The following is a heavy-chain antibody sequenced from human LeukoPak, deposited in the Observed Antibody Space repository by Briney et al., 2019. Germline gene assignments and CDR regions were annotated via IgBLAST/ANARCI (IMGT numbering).Heavy chain of an antibody. J-gene: IGHJ5*02. V-gene: IGHV4-59*01. D-gene: IGHD6-13*01. CDR3: ARGCSAGTPHNWFDP. CDR2: IYYSGST. Sequence: PSETLSLTCTVSGGSISGYYWSWIRRPPGKGLEWIGYIYYSGSTNYNPSLKSRVTISVDTSKNQFSLKLSSVTAADTAVYYCARGCSAGTPHNWFDPWGQGTLVTVSS. CDR1: GGSISGYY.